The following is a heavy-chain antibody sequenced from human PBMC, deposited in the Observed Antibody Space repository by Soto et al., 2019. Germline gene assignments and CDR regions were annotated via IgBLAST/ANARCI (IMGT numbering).Heavy chain of an antibody. CDR2: TYYRSKWYN. Sequence: SQTLSLTCVISGDSVSSNHAAWNWIRQSPSRGLEWLGRTYYRSKWYNDYAVSVKSRIDINPDTSKNQFSLQLNSVSPEDTAMYYCARESYGSGSYDGMDLWGQGTTVTVSS. CDR1: GDSVSSNHAA. CDR3: ARESYGSGSYDGMDL. V-gene: IGHV6-1*01. J-gene: IGHJ6*02. D-gene: IGHD3-10*01.